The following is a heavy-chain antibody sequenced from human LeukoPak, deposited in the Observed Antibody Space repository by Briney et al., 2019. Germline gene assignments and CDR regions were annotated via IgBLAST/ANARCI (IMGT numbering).Heavy chain of an antibody. D-gene: IGHD2-2*02. CDR1: GFTFSYYA. CDR2: ISDSGTDT. J-gene: IGHJ4*02. Sequence: GGSLRLSCAASGFTFSYYAMSWVRQAPGKGLEWVSVISDSGTDTSYADSGRGRFTISRDNSKNTLYLQMNSLRAEDTAVYYCAKTDCTSSSCYTIDSWGQGTLVTVSS. V-gene: IGHV3-23*01. CDR3: AKTDCTSSSCYTIDS.